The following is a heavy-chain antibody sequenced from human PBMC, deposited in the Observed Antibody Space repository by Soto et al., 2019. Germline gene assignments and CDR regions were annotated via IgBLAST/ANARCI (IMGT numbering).Heavy chain of an antibody. CDR1: GFTFGDYA. CDR2: IRSKAYGGTT. Sequence: GSLRLSCTASGFTFGDYAMSWFRQAPGKGLEWVGFIRSKAYGGTTEYAASVKGRFTISRDDSKSIAYLQMNSLKTEDTAVYYCTRGNEWELLETNWFVPWGQGTLVTVSS. V-gene: IGHV3-49*03. D-gene: IGHD1-26*01. J-gene: IGHJ5*02. CDR3: TRGNEWELLETNWFVP.